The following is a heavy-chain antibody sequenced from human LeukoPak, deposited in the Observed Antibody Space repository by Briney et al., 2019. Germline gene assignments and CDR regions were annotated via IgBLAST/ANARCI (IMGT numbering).Heavy chain of an antibody. D-gene: IGHD2-21*01. CDR1: GYTFTSYY. CDR3: ARSSILSTSPYYYYGMDV. V-gene: IGHV1-46*03. Sequence: GASVKVSRKASGYTFTSYYMHWVRQPPGQGLEWVGIINPSGGSTSYAQKFQGRVTMTRDTSTSTVYMELSSPRSEDTAVYYCARSSILSTSPYYYYGMDVWGQGTTVTVSS. J-gene: IGHJ6*02. CDR2: INPSGGST.